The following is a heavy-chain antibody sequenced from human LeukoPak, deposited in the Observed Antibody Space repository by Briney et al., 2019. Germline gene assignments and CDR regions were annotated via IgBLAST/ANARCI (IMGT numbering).Heavy chain of an antibody. V-gene: IGHV3-48*01. CDR1: GFTFSSYT. Sequence: PGGSLRLSCAASGFTFSSYTMKWVRQAPGKGLEWVSSISTSSTTIYYADSVKGRFTVSRDNAENSLYLQMNSLRAEDTAVYYCARFKWKDYSFDYWGQGTLVTVSS. J-gene: IGHJ4*02. CDR3: ARFKWKDYSFDY. CDR2: ISTSSTTI. D-gene: IGHD1-20*01.